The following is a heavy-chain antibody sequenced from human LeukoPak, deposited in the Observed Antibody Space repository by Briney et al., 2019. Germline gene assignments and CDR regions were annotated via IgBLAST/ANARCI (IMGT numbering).Heavy chain of an antibody. CDR3: STVRGIISPLFDF. V-gene: IGHV3-15*01. CDR1: GFTFSNAW. Sequence: GGSLRLSCAASGFTFSNAWMSWVRQAPGKGLAWVGRIKSKTDGGTTDYAAPVKGRFTISRDDSKNTLYLQMNSLKTEDTAVYYCSTVRGIISPLFDFWGQGTLVTVSS. CDR2: IKSKTDGGTT. D-gene: IGHD3-10*01. J-gene: IGHJ4*02.